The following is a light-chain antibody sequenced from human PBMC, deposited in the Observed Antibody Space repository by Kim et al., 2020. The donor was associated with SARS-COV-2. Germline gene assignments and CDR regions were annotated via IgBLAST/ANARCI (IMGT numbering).Light chain of an antibody. CDR3: SSYAGSNKLM. CDR1: SSDVGGYNF. CDR2: EVT. Sequence: QSALTQPPSASGSPGQSVTISCTGSSSDVGGYNFVSWYQQHPGKAPKLMIYEVTKRPSGVPDRFSGSKSGNTASLTVSGVQAEDEADYYCSSYAGSNKLMFGGGTQLTVL. J-gene: IGLJ3*02. V-gene: IGLV2-8*01.